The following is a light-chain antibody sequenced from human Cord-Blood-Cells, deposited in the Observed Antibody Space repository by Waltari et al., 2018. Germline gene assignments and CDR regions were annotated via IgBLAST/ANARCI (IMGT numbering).Light chain of an antibody. CDR3: QQSYSTWT. CDR1: QSISSY. J-gene: IGKJ1*01. V-gene: IGKV1-39*01. Sequence: DLQMTQSPSSLSASVGARVTITCRASQSISSYLNWYQQKPVKAPKLLIYAASSLQSGVPSRVSGSGSGTDFTLTISRLQPEDFATYYCQQSYSTWTFGQGTKVEIK. CDR2: AAS.